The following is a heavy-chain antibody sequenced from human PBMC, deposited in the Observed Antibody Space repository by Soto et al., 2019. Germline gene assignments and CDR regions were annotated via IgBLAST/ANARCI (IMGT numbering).Heavy chain of an antibody. V-gene: IGHV4-4*07. Sequence: SETLSLTCTVSGGSINTFYWSWVRQPAGKGLGWIGRIFSSGGTSFNPSLESRVAMSVDTSKNHFSLNLSSVTAADMAVYYCAREGSYSAYNFAHGIQLWSFDFWGQGALVTVSS. CDR2: IFSSGGT. J-gene: IGHJ4*02. CDR1: GGSINTFY. D-gene: IGHD5-12*01. CDR3: AREGSYSAYNFAHGIQLWSFDF.